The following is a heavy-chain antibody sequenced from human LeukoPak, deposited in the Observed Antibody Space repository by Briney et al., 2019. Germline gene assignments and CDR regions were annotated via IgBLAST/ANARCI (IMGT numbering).Heavy chain of an antibody. CDR2: IKEDGSEK. Sequence: PGGSLRLSCAASGFTFSIYWMSWVRQAPGKGLEWVANIKEDGSEKYYMDSVRGRFTISRDNAKNSLYLQMNSLRPEDTAVYYCARENYDILTGSSHYYYYYYMDVWGKGTTVTVSS. J-gene: IGHJ6*03. D-gene: IGHD3-9*01. CDR3: ARENYDILTGSSHYYYYYYMDV. CDR1: GFTFSIYW. V-gene: IGHV3-7*01.